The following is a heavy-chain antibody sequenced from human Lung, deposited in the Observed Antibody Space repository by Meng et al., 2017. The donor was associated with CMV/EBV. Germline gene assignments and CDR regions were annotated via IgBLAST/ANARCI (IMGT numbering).Heavy chain of an antibody. CDR2: INDASNNK. CDR1: GFNFNIFE. Sequence: GGSXRLXCAASGFNFNIFEMNWVRQTPGKGLEWISYINDASNNKYYADSVKGRFTISRDNAQKSLFLQMHTLRVEDTAIYYCARTPRGYSHGYSALYFDSWXQGTLVTVSS. V-gene: IGHV3-48*03. CDR3: ARTPRGYSHGYSALYFDS. D-gene: IGHD5-18*01. J-gene: IGHJ4*02.